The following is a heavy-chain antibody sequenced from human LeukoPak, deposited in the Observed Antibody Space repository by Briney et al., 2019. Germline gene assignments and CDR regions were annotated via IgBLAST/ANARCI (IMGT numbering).Heavy chain of an antibody. CDR3: ARMGHDAFDF. V-gene: IGHV4-59*01. CDR2: ISYSGST. Sequence: SETLSLTCTVSGSSIADYYCSLIRQPPGEGLEWIGYISYSGSTNYNPSLQRRVTITVDTSNNRASLQLSCLIAAATAVYYCARMGHDAFDFWGQGTMVSVSS. CDR1: GSSIADYY. J-gene: IGHJ3*01. D-gene: IGHD3-16*01.